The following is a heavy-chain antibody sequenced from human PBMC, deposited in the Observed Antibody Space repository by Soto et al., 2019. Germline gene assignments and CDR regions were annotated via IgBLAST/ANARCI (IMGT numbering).Heavy chain of an antibody. Sequence: QITLKESGPTLVKHTQTLTLTCTFSGFSLSTSGVGVAWIRQPPGEALEWLALMYWDADKRYRPSLESRLTITKETSTTQVVLTMTNMDSVDTATYYWAYLPCSGGSCYWFSFSGMDVWGQGTTVTVSS. D-gene: IGHD2-15*01. V-gene: IGHV2-5*02. CDR1: GFSLSTSGVG. CDR3: AYLPCSGGSCYWFSFSGMDV. CDR2: MYWDADK. J-gene: IGHJ6*02.